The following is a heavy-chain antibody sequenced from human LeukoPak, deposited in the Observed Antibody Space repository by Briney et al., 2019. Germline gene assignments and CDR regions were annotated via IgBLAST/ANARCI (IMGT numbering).Heavy chain of an antibody. CDR2: INYIGST. V-gene: IGHV4-31*03. J-gene: IGHJ4*02. Sequence: PSETLSLTCTVSGGSISSGGYYWSWIRQHPGKGLECTGYINYIGSTYYNPSLKSRITISVDTSKNQFSLYLSSVTAADTAVYYCARTVSSASLFFDYWGQGTLVTVSS. CDR1: GGSISSGGYY. D-gene: IGHD6-25*01. CDR3: ARTVSSASLFFDY.